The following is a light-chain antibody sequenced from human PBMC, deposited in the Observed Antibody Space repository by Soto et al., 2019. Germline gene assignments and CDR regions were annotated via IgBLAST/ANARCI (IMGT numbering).Light chain of an antibody. CDR1: QIVRSNS. V-gene: IGKV3-20*01. CDR3: QRYGTSTT. CDR2: GAS. J-gene: IGKJ1*01. Sequence: EMMLPQSPGTLSLSPGDRATLSCRASQIVRSNSLAWYQQKPGQAPRLLIYGASNRATGIPDRFSGSGSGTDFTLTIRRLEPEDFAVYYCQRYGTSTTFGQGTTLEIK.